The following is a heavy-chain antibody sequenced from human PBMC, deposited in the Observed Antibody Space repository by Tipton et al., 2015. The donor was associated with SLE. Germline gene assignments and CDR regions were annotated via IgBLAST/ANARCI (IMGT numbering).Heavy chain of an antibody. J-gene: IGHJ2*01. V-gene: IGHV4-34*01. Sequence: LRLSCAVYGGSFSGYYWTWIRQPPGKGLEWIGEINHGRSTNYNPSLKSRVTISVDTSKKQFSLKLRSVTAADTAVYYCARKRQGSSWYHWYFDLWGRGTLVTVSS. CDR2: INHGRST. CDR3: ARKRQGSSWYHWYFDL. D-gene: IGHD6-13*01. CDR1: GGSFSGYY.